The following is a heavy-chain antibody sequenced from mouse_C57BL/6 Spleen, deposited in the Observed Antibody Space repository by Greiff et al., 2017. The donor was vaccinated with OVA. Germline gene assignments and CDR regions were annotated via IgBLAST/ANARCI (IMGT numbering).Heavy chain of an antibody. D-gene: IGHD2-5*01. V-gene: IGHV1-61*01. CDR2: IYPSDSET. Sequence: QVQLQQSGAELVRPGSSVKLSCKASGYTFTSYWMDWVKQRPGQGLEWIGNIYPSDSETHYNQKFKDKATLTVDKSSSTAYMQLSSLTSEDSAVYYCHSNYLYAMDYWGQGTSVTVSS. CDR3: HSNYLYAMDY. CDR1: GYTFTSYW. J-gene: IGHJ4*01.